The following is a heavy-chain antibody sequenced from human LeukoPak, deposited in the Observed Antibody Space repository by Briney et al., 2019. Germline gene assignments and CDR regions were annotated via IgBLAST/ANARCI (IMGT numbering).Heavy chain of an antibody. CDR1: GCTINNYY. CDR3: AMRGGGIAAAVYYFDY. CDR2: IYSSGIT. J-gene: IGHJ4*02. Sequence: SETLSLTCTVCGCTINNYYWTWIRQPAGKGLEWIGRIYSSGITNYNPSLKSRVTMSVDTSTNQFSLNLNSVTAADTAVYYCAMRGGGIAAAVYYFDYWGQGPLVTVSS. V-gene: IGHV4-4*07. D-gene: IGHD6-13*01.